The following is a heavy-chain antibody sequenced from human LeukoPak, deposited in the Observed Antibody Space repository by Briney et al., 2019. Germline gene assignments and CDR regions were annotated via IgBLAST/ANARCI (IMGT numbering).Heavy chain of an antibody. CDR1: GYSFTNYW. J-gene: IGHJ4*02. CDR2: IWPDDSDT. V-gene: IGHV5-51*01. D-gene: IGHD3-22*01. Sequence: GESLKISCQTSGYSFTNYWIGWVRQMPGKGLEWMGIIWPDDSDTRYSPSFQGQVTMSVDKSVSTAYLKWSSLKASDTAMYYCARLKGKYDSSGYSKPPFDYWGQGTLVTVSS. CDR3: ARLKGKYDSSGYSKPPFDY.